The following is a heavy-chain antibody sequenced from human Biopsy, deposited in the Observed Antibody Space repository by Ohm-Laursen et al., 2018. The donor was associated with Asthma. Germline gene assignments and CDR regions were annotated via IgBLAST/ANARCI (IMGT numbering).Heavy chain of an antibody. Sequence: SVKVSCKASRDSFSNYAISWVRQAPGLGLEWMGGISPVFGSTNIAQKFQGRVTISADIFTKTAYLEVSSLRSDDTAVYYCASPSSSREILYYYYNMDIWGQGTTVTV. J-gene: IGHJ6*02. CDR2: ISPVFGST. CDR3: ASPSSSREILYYYYNMDI. CDR1: RDSFSNYA. V-gene: IGHV1-69*06. D-gene: IGHD6-13*01.